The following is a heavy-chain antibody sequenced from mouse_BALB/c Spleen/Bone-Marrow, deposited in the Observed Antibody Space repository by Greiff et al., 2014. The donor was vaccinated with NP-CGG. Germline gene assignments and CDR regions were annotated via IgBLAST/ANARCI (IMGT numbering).Heavy chain of an antibody. CDR2: IHPSDSES. Sequence: VQLQQSGAELVRPGTSVQLSCKASGYSFANYWTNWAKQRPGQGLEWIGMIHPSDSESRLNQKFKDKATLTVDKSSTTAYMQLSSPTSEDSAVYYCARGLGEIWGYWGQGTTLTVSS. CDR3: ARGLGEIWGY. J-gene: IGHJ2*01. D-gene: IGHD4-1*01. CDR1: GYSFANYW. V-gene: IGHV1-61*01.